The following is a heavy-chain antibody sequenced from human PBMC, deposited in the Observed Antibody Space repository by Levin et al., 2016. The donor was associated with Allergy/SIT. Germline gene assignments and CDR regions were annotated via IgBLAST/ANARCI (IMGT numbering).Heavy chain of an antibody. D-gene: IGHD6-19*01. V-gene: IGHV3-9*01. J-gene: IGHJ4*02. CDR1: GFTFDDYA. Sequence: GGSLRLSCAASGFTFDDYAMHWVRQAPGKGLEWVSGISWNSGSIGYADSVKGRFTISRDNAKNSLYLQMNSLRAEDTALYYCAKDIRSSGEVTFADYWGQGTLVTVSS. CDR3: AKDIRSSGEVTFADY. CDR2: ISWNSGSI.